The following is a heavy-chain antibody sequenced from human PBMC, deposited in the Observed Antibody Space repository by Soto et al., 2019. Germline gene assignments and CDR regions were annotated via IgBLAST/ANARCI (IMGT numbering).Heavy chain of an antibody. CDR1: GFTFSSYG. D-gene: IGHD6-13*01. Sequence: GGSLRLSCAASGFTFSSYGMHWVRQAPGKGLEWAAVISYDGSNKYYADSVKGRFTISRDNSKDTLYLQMNSLRAEDTAVYYCAKDQSTAATNFDFWGQGTLVTVSS. J-gene: IGHJ4*02. CDR3: AKDQSTAATNFDF. V-gene: IGHV3-30*18. CDR2: ISYDGSNK.